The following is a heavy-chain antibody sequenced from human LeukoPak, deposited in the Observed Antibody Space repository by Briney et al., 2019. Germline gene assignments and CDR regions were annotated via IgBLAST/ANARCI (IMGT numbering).Heavy chain of an antibody. D-gene: IGHD3-22*01. CDR1: GGTFSSYA. Sequence: ASVKVSCKASGGTFSSYAISWVRQAPGQGLEWMGWISAYNGNTNYAQKLQGRVTMTTDTSTSTAYMELRSLRSDDTAVYYCARGGGVNYHDGLDWFDPWGQGTLVTVSS. CDR2: ISAYNGNT. CDR3: ARGGGVNYHDGLDWFDP. V-gene: IGHV1-18*01. J-gene: IGHJ5*02.